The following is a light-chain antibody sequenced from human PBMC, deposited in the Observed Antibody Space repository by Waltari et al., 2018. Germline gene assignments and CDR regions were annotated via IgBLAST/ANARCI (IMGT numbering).Light chain of an antibody. CDR3: SSYTSSNTLG. Sequence: QSALTQPASVSGSPGQSITISCTGTSSEVGGYNFFSWCQQHPGTDPKLMISAVTNRPSGVSXRFSGSKSGNTASLTISGLQAEDEADYYCSSYTSSNTLGFGTGTKVTVL. V-gene: IGLV2-14*03. CDR2: AVT. J-gene: IGLJ1*01. CDR1: SSEVGGYNF.